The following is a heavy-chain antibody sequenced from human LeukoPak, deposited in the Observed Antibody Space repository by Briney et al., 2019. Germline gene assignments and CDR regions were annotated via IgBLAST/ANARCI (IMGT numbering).Heavy chain of an antibody. CDR3: VKVDT. CDR2: IRNDGNKK. J-gene: IGHJ4*02. V-gene: IGHV3-30*02. D-gene: IGHD3-22*01. Sequence: GGSLRLSCAASGFAASGFTFSTFGMHWVRQAPGKGLEWVAFIRNDGNKKNYAESVKGRFTISRDNSRNTLYLQMDSLSAEDTAVYYCVKVDTWGQGTLVTVSS. CDR1: GFTFSTFG.